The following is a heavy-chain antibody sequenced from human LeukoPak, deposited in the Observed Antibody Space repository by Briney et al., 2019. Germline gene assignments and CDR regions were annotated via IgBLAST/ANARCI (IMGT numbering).Heavy chain of an antibody. D-gene: IGHD3-22*01. V-gene: IGHV3-21*01. CDR2: ISSSSSYI. CDR1: GFTFSSKG. J-gene: IGHJ4*02. Sequence: GGSRRLSRSACGFTFSSKGMIWVGPAPGKKMEWVSSISSSSSYIYYVDSVKGRFTISRDNAKNSLYLQMNSLRAEDTAVYYCARDPYYYDSTEDYWGQGTLVTVSS. CDR3: ARDPYYYDSTEDY.